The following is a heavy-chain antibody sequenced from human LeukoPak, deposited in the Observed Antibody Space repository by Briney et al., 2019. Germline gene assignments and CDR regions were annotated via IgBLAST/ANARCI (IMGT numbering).Heavy chain of an antibody. J-gene: IGHJ3*02. D-gene: IGHD1-26*01. CDR2: IYHSGST. CDR1: GGSISSGGYS. Sequence: SETLSLTCAVSGGSISSGGYSWSWIRQPPGKGLEWIGYIYHSGSTYYNPSLKSRVTISVDTSKNQLSLKLSSVTAADTAVYYCARRPGVGSYGHDAFDIWGQGTMVTVSS. CDR3: ARRPGVGSYGHDAFDI. V-gene: IGHV4-30-2*01.